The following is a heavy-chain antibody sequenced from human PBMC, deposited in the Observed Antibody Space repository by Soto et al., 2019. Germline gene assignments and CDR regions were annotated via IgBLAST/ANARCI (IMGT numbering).Heavy chain of an antibody. CDR2: IYYSGST. Sequence: QLQLQESGPGLVKPSETLSLTCTVSGGSISSSSYYWGWIRQPPGKGLAWIGSIYYSGSTYYNPSLKRRVTISVDPSKNQFSLRLSSVTAADTAVYYCARRGYSYGPFDYWGQGTLVTVSS. V-gene: IGHV4-39*01. CDR3: ARRGYSYGPFDY. J-gene: IGHJ4*02. CDR1: GGSISSSSYY. D-gene: IGHD5-18*01.